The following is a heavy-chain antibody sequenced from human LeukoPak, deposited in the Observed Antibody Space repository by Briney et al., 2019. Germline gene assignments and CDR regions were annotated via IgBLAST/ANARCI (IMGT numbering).Heavy chain of an antibody. Sequence: SQTLSLTCAISGDSVSSNSAAWNWIRQSPSRGLEWLGRTYYRSKWYNDYAVSVKSRITINPDTSKNQFSLQLNSVTPEDTAVYYCARGLETKISSWYSKGYYYYMDVWGKGTTVTVSS. CDR2: TYYRSKWYN. V-gene: IGHV6-1*01. J-gene: IGHJ6*03. CDR3: ARGLETKISSWYSKGYYYYMDV. CDR1: GDSVSSNSAA. D-gene: IGHD6-13*01.